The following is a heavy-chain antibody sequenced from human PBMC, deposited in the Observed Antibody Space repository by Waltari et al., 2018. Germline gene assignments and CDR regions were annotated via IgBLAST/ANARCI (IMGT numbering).Heavy chain of an antibody. CDR3: ARDLSGGSSPFDY. CDR1: GFTFSSYE. V-gene: IGHV3-48*03. CDR2: ISSSGSTI. D-gene: IGHD6-6*01. Sequence: EVQLVESGGGLVQPGGSLRLSCAASGFTFSSYEMNWGRQAPGKGLEWVSYISSSGSTIYYADSVKGRFTISRDNAKNSLYLQMNSLRAEDTAVYYCARDLSGGSSPFDYWGQGTLVTVSS. J-gene: IGHJ4*02.